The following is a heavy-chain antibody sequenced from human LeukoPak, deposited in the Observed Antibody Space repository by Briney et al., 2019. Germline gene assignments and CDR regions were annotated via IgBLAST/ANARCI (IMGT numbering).Heavy chain of an antibody. V-gene: IGHV5-51*01. D-gene: IGHD3-22*01. CDR2: IYPGDSDT. J-gene: IGHJ3*02. CDR1: GYSFTSYW. Sequence: GESLKISCKGSGYSFTSYWIGWVRQMPGKGLEWMGIIYPGDSDTRYSPSFQGQVTISADKSIGTAYLQWSSLEASDTAMYYCARHLGDYYDSSGYYFDAFDIWGQGTMVTVSS. CDR3: ARHLGDYYDSSGYYFDAFDI.